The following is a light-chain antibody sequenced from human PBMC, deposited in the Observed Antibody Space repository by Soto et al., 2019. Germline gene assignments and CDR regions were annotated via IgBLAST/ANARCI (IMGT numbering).Light chain of an antibody. CDR1: QRISTN. J-gene: IGKJ1*01. V-gene: IGKV3D-15*01. CDR2: GAS. CDR3: QHYNNWSAWT. Sequence: VVMAQSPATMSVAPGEGANDSCSASQRISTNLAWYQHKRSQAPRLLIYGASTRATGIPVRFSGSGSETEFTLTLPRLQSEEFAVYYCQHYNNWSAWTFGQGTKV.